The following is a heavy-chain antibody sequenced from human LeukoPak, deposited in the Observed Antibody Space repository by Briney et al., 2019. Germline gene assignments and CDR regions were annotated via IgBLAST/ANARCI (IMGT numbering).Heavy chain of an antibody. Sequence: SETLSLTCTVSGGSISSGSYYWSWIRQPAGKGLEWIGRIYTSGSTNYNPSLKSRVTISVDKSKNQFSLKLSSVTAADTAVYYCASFGSIVATIHWGQGTLVTVSS. CDR3: ASFGSIVATIH. CDR1: GGSISSGSYY. CDR2: IYTSGST. J-gene: IGHJ4*02. V-gene: IGHV4-61*02. D-gene: IGHD5-12*01.